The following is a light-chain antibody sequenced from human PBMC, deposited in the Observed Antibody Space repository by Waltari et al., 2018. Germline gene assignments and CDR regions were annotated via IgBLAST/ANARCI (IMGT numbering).Light chain of an antibody. CDR3: MQGSLWPPT. CDR1: QGLVHSDGNTY. Sequence: DVVLTQSPLSLPVTLGQPASIHCRSSQGLVHSDGNTYLNWFHQRQGQSPRRLIYKVSHRDAWVPDTFSGSGSGTDFTLKISMVEAEDVGVYYCMQGSLWPPTFGAGTKVEIK. CDR2: KVS. J-gene: IGKJ4*01. V-gene: IGKV2-30*02.